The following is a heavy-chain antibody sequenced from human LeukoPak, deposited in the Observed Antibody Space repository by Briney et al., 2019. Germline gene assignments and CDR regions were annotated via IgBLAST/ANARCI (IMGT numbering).Heavy chain of an antibody. CDR1: GGSISSYY. Sequence: SSETLSLTCTVSGGSISSYYWSWIRQPPGKGLDWIGYIYYRGGTNYNPSLKSRVTISVDTSKNQFSLKLSSVTAADTAVYYCAVAAAGTLFDPWGQGTLVTVSS. CDR3: AVAAAGTLFDP. V-gene: IGHV4-59*01. CDR2: IYYRGGT. D-gene: IGHD6-13*01. J-gene: IGHJ5*02.